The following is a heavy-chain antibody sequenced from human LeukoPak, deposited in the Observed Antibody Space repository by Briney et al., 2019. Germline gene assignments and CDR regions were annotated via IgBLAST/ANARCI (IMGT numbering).Heavy chain of an antibody. D-gene: IGHD6-19*01. CDR3: ARDLRTIAVAGSLGFDP. V-gene: IGHV1-2*02. CDR1: GYIFTDNY. J-gene: IGHJ5*02. CDR2: INPNNGGT. Sequence: ASVKVSCKASGYIFTDNYMHWVRQAPGQGLEWMGWINPNNGGTKYAQKFQGRVTMTRDTSISTAFMELSRLRSDDTATYYCARDLRTIAVAGSLGFDPWGQGTLVTVSS.